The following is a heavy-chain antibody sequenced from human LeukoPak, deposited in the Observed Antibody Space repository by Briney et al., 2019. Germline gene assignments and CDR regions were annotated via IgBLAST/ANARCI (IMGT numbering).Heavy chain of an antibody. Sequence: SVKVSCKASGATFSSYAISWGRQAPGQGLEWMGGTIPIFGTANYAQKFQGRVTITTDESTSTAYMELSSLRSEDTDVYYCTRDQIERYSYNWNYVLRYWGQGTLVAVSS. J-gene: IGHJ4*02. CDR2: TIPIFGTA. D-gene: IGHD1-7*01. V-gene: IGHV1-69*05. CDR1: GATFSSYA. CDR3: TRDQIERYSYNWNYVLRY.